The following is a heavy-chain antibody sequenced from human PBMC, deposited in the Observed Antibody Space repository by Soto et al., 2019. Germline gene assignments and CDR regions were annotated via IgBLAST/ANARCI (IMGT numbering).Heavy chain of an antibody. CDR2: IWYDGSNR. CDR3: AKDLNCYASGMYPHGMDV. D-gene: IGHD2-2*01. Sequence: QVQLVESGGGVVQPGRSLRLSCAASGFTFSDYGMHWVRQAPGKGLEWVAVIWYDGSNRYYADSVNGRFTISRDNSKNTVYRQMNSLRAEDTAVYYCAKDLNCYASGMYPHGMDVWGQGTTVIVSS. CDR1: GFTFSDYG. J-gene: IGHJ6*01. V-gene: IGHV3-33*06.